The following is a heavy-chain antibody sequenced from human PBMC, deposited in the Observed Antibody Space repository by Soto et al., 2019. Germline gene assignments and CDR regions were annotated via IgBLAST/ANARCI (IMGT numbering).Heavy chain of an antibody. CDR3: ARRVTGSETSANYYYYMDV. CDR2: IYPGDSDT. D-gene: IGHD3-9*01. V-gene: IGHV5-51*01. Sequence: GESLKISCKGSGYTFANYWIGWVRQIPWKGLEWMGVIYPGDSDTRYSPSFQGQVTISADKSISTAYLQWSSLRASDTAMYYCARRVTGSETSANYYYYMDVWGKGTTVTVSS. J-gene: IGHJ6*03. CDR1: GYTFANYW.